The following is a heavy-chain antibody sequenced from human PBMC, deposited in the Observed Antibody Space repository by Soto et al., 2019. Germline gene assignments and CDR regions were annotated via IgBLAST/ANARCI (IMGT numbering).Heavy chain of an antibody. CDR1: GGTFSSYA. J-gene: IGHJ6*02. CDR2: IIPIFGTA. Sequence: QVQLVQSGAEVKKPGSSVKVSCKASGGTFSSYAISWVRQAPGQGLEWMGGIIPIFGTANYAQKFQGRVTITADESTSTAYMELSSLRSEDTAVYYCARDYVDIVATRRAYCYYGMDVWGQGTTVTVSS. CDR3: ARDYVDIVATRRAYCYYGMDV. V-gene: IGHV1-69*01. D-gene: IGHD5-12*01.